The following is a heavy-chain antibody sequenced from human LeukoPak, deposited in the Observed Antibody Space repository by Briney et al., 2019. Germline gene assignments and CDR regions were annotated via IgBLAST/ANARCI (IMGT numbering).Heavy chain of an antibody. V-gene: IGHV4-38-2*01. CDR1: GYSLSRGYY. D-gene: IGHD1-20*01. CDR2: IYHIGST. CDR3: ARAGWIITSGIDY. J-gene: IGHJ4*02. Sequence: PSETLSLTCGVSGYSLSRGYYWAWIRQPPGKGLEWIGTIYHIGSTYYNPSLESRVTISVDTSKNEFSLNLNSVTAPDTAVYYCARAGWIITSGIDYWGQGALVTVSS.